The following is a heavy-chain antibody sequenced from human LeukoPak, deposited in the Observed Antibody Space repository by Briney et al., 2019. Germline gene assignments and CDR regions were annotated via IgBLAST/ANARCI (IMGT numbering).Heavy chain of an antibody. Sequence: SVKVSCKASGGTFSSYAISWVRQAPGQGLEWMGGIIPIFGTANYAQKFQGRVTITADESTSTAYMELSSLRSEDTAVYYCARDGSSTEFGDYWGQGTLVTVSS. V-gene: IGHV1-69*13. CDR1: GGTFSSYA. D-gene: IGHD3-10*01. CDR2: IIPIFGTA. J-gene: IGHJ4*02. CDR3: ARDGSSTEFGDY.